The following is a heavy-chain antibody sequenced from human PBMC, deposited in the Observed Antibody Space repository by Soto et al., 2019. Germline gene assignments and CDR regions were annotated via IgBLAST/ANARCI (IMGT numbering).Heavy chain of an antibody. J-gene: IGHJ4*02. CDR1: GFTFSSYA. CDR3: ARDDSSGYYPSSFEY. D-gene: IGHD3-22*01. CDR2: ISYDGSNK. Sequence: GGSLRLSCAASGFTFSSYAMHWVRQAPGKGLEWVAVISYDGSNKYYADSVKGRFTISRDNSKNTLYLQMNSLRAEDTAVYYCARDDSSGYYPSSFEYWGQGTLVTVSS. V-gene: IGHV3-30-3*01.